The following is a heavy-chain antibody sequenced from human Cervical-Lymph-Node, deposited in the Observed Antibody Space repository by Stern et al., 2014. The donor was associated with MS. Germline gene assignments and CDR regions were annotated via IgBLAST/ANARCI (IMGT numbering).Heavy chain of an antibody. D-gene: IGHD6-19*01. J-gene: IGHJ6*02. CDR2: INPNSGGT. CDR3: ARDIAVAEYGMDV. Sequence: VQLVESGAEVKKPGASVKVSCKASGYTFTGYYMHWVRQAPGQGLEWMGWINPNSGGTNYAQKFQGWVTMTRDTSISTAYMELSRLRSDDTAVYYCARDIAVAEYGMDVWGQGTTVTVSS. CDR1: GYTFTGYY. V-gene: IGHV1-2*04.